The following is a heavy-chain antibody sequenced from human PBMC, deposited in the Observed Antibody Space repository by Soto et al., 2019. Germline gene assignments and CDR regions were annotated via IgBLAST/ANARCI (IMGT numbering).Heavy chain of an antibody. D-gene: IGHD1-26*01. CDR1: GDFINSNY. Sequence: QVQLQESGPGLVKPSETLSLTCTVSGDFINSNYWSWIRQPPGKGLEWIGCIYYSGSTNYNPSLKSRVTISVDRSKNQFSPKLSSVTAADTAVYYCARRLGPRGIDPWGQGTLVTVSS. J-gene: IGHJ5*02. V-gene: IGHV4-59*08. CDR3: ARRLGPRGIDP. CDR2: IYYSGST.